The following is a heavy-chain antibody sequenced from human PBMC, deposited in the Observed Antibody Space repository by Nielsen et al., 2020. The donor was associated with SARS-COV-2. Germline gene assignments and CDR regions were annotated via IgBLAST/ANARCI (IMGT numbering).Heavy chain of an antibody. Sequence: CSVSGGSITSSGHYWGWIRQPPGKGLEWIGSISYSGSTYYNPSLKSRVAISEDTSKNQFSLKLISVTAADTAVFYCARWFMGGGFDYWGQGSLVTVSS. J-gene: IGHJ4*02. CDR3: ARWFMGGGFDY. CDR2: ISYSGST. CDR1: GGSITSSGHY. D-gene: IGHD3-10*01. V-gene: IGHV4-39*01.